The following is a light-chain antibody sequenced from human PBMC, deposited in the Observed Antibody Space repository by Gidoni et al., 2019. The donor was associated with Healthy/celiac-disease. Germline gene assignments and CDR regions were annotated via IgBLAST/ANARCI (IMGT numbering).Light chain of an antibody. Sequence: EIVLTQSQATLSLSPGERATLSCRASQSVSSYLAWYQRKPGQAPRLLIYDASNRATGIPARFSGSGSGTDFTLTIRSLEPEDFAVYYCQQRSNWPPTFGQXTKVEIK. CDR1: QSVSSY. V-gene: IGKV3-11*01. CDR2: DAS. J-gene: IGKJ1*01. CDR3: QQRSNWPPT.